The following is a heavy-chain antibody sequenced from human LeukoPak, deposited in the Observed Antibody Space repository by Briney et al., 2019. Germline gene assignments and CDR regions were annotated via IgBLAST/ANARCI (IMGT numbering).Heavy chain of an antibody. V-gene: IGHV4-4*07. CDR1: GGSISSYY. D-gene: IGHD2-15*01. J-gene: IGHJ3*02. CDR2: IYTSGST. CDR3: ARRERYCSGGSCYASAFDI. Sequence: SETLSLTCTVSGGSISSYYWSWIRQPAGKGLEWIGRIYTSGSTNYNPSLKSRVTMSVDTSKNQFSLKLSSVTAADTAVYYCARRERYCSGGSCYASAFDIWGQGTVVTVSS.